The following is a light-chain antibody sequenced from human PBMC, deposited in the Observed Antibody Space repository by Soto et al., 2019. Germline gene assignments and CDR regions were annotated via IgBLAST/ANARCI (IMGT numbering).Light chain of an antibody. CDR3: YQYSTSAPT. CDR2: KSS. V-gene: IGKV1-5*03. Sequence: DIQMTQSPSTLSASVGDRVTMTCRASQSISTCLAWYQQKPGKAPKAFIYKSSSLDSGFPSRFRGSGSGTEFTLTISSQQRDDFATYYCYQYSTSAPTFGEVTKVEI. CDR1: QSISTC. J-gene: IGKJ1*01.